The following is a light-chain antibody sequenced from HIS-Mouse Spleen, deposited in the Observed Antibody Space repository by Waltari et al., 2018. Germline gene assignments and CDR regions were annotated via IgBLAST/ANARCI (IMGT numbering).Light chain of an antibody. V-gene: IGKV1-5*03. CDR1: QSISSW. CDR2: KAS. CDR3: QQYNSYSRT. Sequence: DIQMTQSPSTLSASVGDRVTITCRASQSISSWLAWYQQKPGKAPKILIYKASKLESGVPSRFSGSGSGTEFTLTISSLQPDDVATYYCQQYNSYSRTFGKGTKVEIK. J-gene: IGKJ1*01.